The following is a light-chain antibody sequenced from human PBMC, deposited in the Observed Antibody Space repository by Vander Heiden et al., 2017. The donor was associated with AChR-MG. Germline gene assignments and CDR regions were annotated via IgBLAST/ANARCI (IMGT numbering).Light chain of an antibody. J-gene: IGKJ2*01. CDR3: QQYNKWPPRYT. Sequence: EIVMTQPPATLSVSPGERATFSCRASQSVSSNFAWYQQKPGQAPRLLIYGASTRAAGIPARFSGSGSGTEFTLTISSLQSEDFAVYYCQQYNKWPPRYTFGQGTKLEIK. CDR1: QSVSSN. V-gene: IGKV3-15*01. CDR2: GAS.